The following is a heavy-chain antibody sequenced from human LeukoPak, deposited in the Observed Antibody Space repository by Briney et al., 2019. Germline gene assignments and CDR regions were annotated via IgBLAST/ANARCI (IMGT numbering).Heavy chain of an antibody. CDR3: ARAVAHFDY. V-gene: IGHV4-34*01. CDR1: DGSLSGYY. D-gene: IGHD4-23*01. J-gene: IGHJ4*02. CDR2: IDHSGNT. Sequence: PSETLSLTCAVYDGSLSGYYWTWIRQPPGKGLEWIGEIDHSGNTNYNPSLKSRVTISVDTSKNQFSLNLSSVTAADTAVYYCARAVAHFDYWGQGTLVTVSS.